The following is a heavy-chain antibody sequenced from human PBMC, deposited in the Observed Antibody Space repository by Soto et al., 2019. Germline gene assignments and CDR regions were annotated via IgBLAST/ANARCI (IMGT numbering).Heavy chain of an antibody. V-gene: IGHV3-30-3*01. D-gene: IGHD1-1*01. CDR1: GFTFSSYA. Sequence: QVPLVESGGGVVQPGRSLRLSCAASGFTFSSYAMHWVRQAPGKGLEWVAVISYDGSNKYYADSVKGRFTISRDNSKNTLYLQMNSLRAEDTAVYYCARPTPDPYYFDYWGQGTLVTVSS. J-gene: IGHJ4*02. CDR3: ARPTPDPYYFDY. CDR2: ISYDGSNK.